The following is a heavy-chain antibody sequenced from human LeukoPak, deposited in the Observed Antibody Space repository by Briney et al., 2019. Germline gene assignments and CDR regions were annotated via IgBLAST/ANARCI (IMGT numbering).Heavy chain of an antibody. Sequence: SETLSLTCTVSGGSISSYYWSWIRQPPGKGLEWIGYIYYSGSTNYNPSLKSRVTISVDTSKNQFSLKLSSMTAADTAVYYCARELYSNYGLGWFDPWGQGTLVTVSS. CDR1: GGSISSYY. CDR2: IYYSGST. D-gene: IGHD4-11*01. CDR3: ARELYSNYGLGWFDP. J-gene: IGHJ5*02. V-gene: IGHV4-59*01.